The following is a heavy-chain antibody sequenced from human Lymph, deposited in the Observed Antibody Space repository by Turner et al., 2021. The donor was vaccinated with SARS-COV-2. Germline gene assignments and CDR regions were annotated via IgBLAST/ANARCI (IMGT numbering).Heavy chain of an antibody. CDR2: IKQDGSEK. D-gene: IGHD1-26*01. J-gene: IGHJ4*02. V-gene: IGHV3-7*01. CDR3: ARMGSSSWYFDY. Sequence: EVQLVESGRGLVQPGGSLRLSCAASGFTFSYYWMSWVRQAPGKGLECVANIKQDGSEKYYVDSVKGRFTISRDNAKNSLFLQMNSLRAEDTAVYYCARMGSSSWYFDYWGQGTLVTVSS. CDR1: GFTFSYYW.